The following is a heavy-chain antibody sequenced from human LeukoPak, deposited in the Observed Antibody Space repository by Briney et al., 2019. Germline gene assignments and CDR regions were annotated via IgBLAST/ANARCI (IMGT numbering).Heavy chain of an antibody. CDR1: GGSFSGYY. V-gene: IGHV4-34*01. J-gene: IGHJ4*02. CDR3: AREAVGYGDYGRFDY. Sequence: SETLSLTCAVYGGSFSGYYWSWIRQPPGKGLEWIGEINHSGSTNYNPSLKSRVTISVDTSKNQFSLKLSSVTAADTAVYYCAREAVGYGDYGRFDYWGQGTLVTVSS. D-gene: IGHD4-17*01. CDR2: INHSGST.